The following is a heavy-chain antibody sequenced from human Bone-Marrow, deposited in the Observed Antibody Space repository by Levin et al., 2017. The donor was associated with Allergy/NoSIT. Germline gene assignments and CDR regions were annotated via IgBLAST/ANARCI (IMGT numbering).Heavy chain of an antibody. CDR3: VRERFGDLKSDDAFDL. Sequence: GESLKISCTASQFIISDYYMSWIRQAPGSGPEWLSSIGSSGSPIYYADSVRGRFTVSGDDAKNSLYLQMTNLRVEDTAVYYCVRERFGDLKSDDAFDLWGQGTMVAVSS. D-gene: IGHD3-10*01. J-gene: IGHJ3*01. CDR2: IGSSGSPI. CDR1: QFIISDYY. V-gene: IGHV3-11*01.